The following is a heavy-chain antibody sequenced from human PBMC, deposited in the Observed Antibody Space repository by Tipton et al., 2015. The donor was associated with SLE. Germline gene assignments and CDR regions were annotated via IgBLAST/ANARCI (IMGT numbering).Heavy chain of an antibody. CDR1: GYSISSSSYY. D-gene: IGHD2-2*01. Sequence: TLSLTCTVSGYSISSSSYYWGWIRQPPGKGLEWIGSIYYSGSTYYNPSLKSRVTISVDTSKNQFSLKLSSVTAADTAQYYCARINVPTAMDFYYYYMDVWGNGTTVTVSS. V-gene: IGHV4-39*07. CDR3: ARINVPTAMDFYYYYMDV. J-gene: IGHJ6*03. CDR2: IYYSGST.